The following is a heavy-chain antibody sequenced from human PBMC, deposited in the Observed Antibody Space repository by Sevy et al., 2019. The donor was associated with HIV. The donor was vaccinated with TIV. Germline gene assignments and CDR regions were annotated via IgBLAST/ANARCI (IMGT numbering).Heavy chain of an antibody. CDR3: AKDINRGCDGVNCYSYYYYFYGLDV. Sequence: GGSLRLSCAASGFPFNDHAMHWVRQVPGKGLEWVSGISWNSRNIGYADSVKGGFNIYRANARHFVYLEMNSLRPEETAFYYCAKDINRGCDGVNCYSYYYYFYGLDVWGQGTTVTVSS. CDR2: ISWNSRNI. V-gene: IGHV3-9*01. J-gene: IGHJ6*02. CDR1: GFPFNDHA. D-gene: IGHD2-21*01.